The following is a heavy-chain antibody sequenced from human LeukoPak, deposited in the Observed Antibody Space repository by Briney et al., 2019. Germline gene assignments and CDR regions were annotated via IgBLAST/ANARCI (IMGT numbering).Heavy chain of an antibody. D-gene: IGHD6-19*01. V-gene: IGHV3-30-3*01. CDR3: ARDDADSSGWRPLDY. CDR1: GFTFSSYA. CDR2: ISYDGSNK. J-gene: IGHJ4*02. Sequence: TGGSLRLSCAASGFTFSSYAMHWVRQAPGKGLEWVAVISYDGSNKYYADSVKGRFTISRDNSKNTLYLQMNSLRAEDTAVYYCARDDADSSGWRPLDYWGQGTLVTVSS.